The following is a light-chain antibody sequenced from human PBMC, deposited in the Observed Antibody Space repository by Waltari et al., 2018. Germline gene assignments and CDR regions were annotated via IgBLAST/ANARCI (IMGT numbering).Light chain of an antibody. Sequence: EVVMTQSPATLSVSPGERATLSCRASQSVGSDLAWYQQKPGQAPRLLIYGASTRATGIPARFTGSWSGTDFTLTISSMQSEDFAIYYCQQYNNWPPITFGQGTRLEIK. J-gene: IGKJ5*01. V-gene: IGKV3-15*01. CDR2: GAS. CDR3: QQYNNWPPIT. CDR1: QSVGSD.